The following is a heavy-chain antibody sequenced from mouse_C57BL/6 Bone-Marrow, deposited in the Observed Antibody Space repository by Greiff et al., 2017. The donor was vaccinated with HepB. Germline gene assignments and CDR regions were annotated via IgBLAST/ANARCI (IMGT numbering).Heavy chain of an antibody. Sequence: QVQLQQPGAELVKPGASVKLSCKASGYTFTSYWMHWVKQRPGQGLEWIGMIHPNSGSTNYNEKFKSKATLTVDKSSSTADMQLSSLTSEDSAVYYCARDGSSSWFAYWGQGTLVTVSA. CDR2: IHPNSGST. CDR3: ARDGSSSWFAY. V-gene: IGHV1-64*01. CDR1: GYTFTSYW. J-gene: IGHJ3*01. D-gene: IGHD1-1*01.